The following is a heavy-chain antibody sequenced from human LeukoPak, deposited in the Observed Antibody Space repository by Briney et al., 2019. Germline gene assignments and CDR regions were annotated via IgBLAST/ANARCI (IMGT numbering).Heavy chain of an antibody. D-gene: IGHD6-13*01. CDR1: GFSFSTYW. CDR3: AREVYSSSRPADAFDI. CDR2: IMQDGSEK. J-gene: IGHJ3*02. Sequence: GGSLRLSCLGSGFSFSTYWMGWVRQAPGKGLEWVANIMQDGSEKNYVDSVKGRFTISRDNARNSLFLQMNSLGAENTAVYYCAREVYSSSRPADAFDIWGQGTVVTVSS. V-gene: IGHV3-7*01.